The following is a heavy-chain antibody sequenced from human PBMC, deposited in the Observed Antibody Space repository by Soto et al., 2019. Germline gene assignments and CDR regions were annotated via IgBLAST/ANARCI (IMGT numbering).Heavy chain of an antibody. CDR2: IIPIFGTA. CDR3: ARGSVGKSGSYFAFDI. J-gene: IGHJ3*02. V-gene: IGHV1-69*01. Sequence: QVQLVQSGAEVKKPGSSVKVSCKASGGTFSSYAISWVQQAPGQGLEWMGGIIPIFGTANYAQKFQGRVTITADESTSTAYMELSSLRSEDTAVYYCARGSVGKSGSYFAFDIWGQGTMVTVSS. D-gene: IGHD1-26*01. CDR1: GGTFSSYA.